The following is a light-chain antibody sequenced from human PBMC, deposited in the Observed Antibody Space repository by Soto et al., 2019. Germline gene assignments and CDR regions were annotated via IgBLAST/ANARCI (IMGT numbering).Light chain of an antibody. Sequence: DIQMTQSPSSLSACVGDRVTITCRASQSISSYLNWYQQKPGKVPKLLIYAASNLQSGVPSRFSGSGSGTDFTLTISSLQPEDFATYYCQQSYSTPPYTFGQGTKVDIK. CDR3: QQSYSTPPYT. CDR1: QSISSY. CDR2: AAS. V-gene: IGKV1-39*01. J-gene: IGKJ2*01.